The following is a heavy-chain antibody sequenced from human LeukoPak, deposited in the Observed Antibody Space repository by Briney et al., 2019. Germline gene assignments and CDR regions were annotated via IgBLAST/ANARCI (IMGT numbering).Heavy chain of an antibody. CDR2: IMPMFGKA. CDR1: GGTFSSYD. J-gene: IGHJ4*02. CDR3: AGGRTDIVVVPATLRNYYFDY. Sequence: SVKVSCKASGGTFSSYDISWVRQAPGQGLEWTGGIMPMFGKANYAQKFQGRVTTTADKATSTAYMELSSLRSEDTAVYYCAGGRTDIVVVPATLRNYYFDYWGQGTLVTVSS. V-gene: IGHV1-69*06. D-gene: IGHD2-2*01.